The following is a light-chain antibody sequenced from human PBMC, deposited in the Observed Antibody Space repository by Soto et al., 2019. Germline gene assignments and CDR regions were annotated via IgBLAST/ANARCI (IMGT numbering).Light chain of an antibody. CDR1: ISDVGTHNL. J-gene: IGLJ1*01. Sequence: ALAQPASVSGSPGQSITISCTGTISDVGTHNLVSWYQQHPGKAPKLIIYEVIKRPSGVSSRFSGSKSGNTASLTISGLQTDDEADYHCCSYAGSNPFPYVFGTGTKVTVL. CDR3: CSYAGSNPFPYV. CDR2: EVI. V-gene: IGLV2-23*02.